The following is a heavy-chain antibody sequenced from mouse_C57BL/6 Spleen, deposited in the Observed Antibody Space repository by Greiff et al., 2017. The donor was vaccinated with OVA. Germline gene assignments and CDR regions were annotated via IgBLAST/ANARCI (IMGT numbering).Heavy chain of an antibody. Sequence: QVQLKESGAELVRPGASVTLSCKASGYTFTDYEMHWVKQTPVHGLEWIGAIDPETGGTAYNQKFKGKAILTADKSSSTAYMELRSLTSEDSAVYYCTRDNHGGKDYWGQGTSVTVSS. J-gene: IGHJ4*01. CDR3: TRDNHGGKDY. CDR1: GYTFTDYE. CDR2: IDPETGGT. D-gene: IGHD1-2*01. V-gene: IGHV1-15*01.